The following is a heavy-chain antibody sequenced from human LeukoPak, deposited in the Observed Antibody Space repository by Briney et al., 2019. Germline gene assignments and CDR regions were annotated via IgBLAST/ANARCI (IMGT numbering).Heavy chain of an antibody. J-gene: IGHJ4*02. D-gene: IGHD3-22*01. Sequence: PSQTLSLTCTVSGGSISSTSHYWGWIRQPPGKGLEWIGRIFYSGSTYYNPSLKSRVTISVDTSKNQCSLKLSSVTAADTAVYYCARHGGSTGYYYLYWGQGTLVTVSS. CDR3: ARHGGSTGYYYLY. CDR2: IFYSGST. V-gene: IGHV4-39*01. CDR1: GGSISSTSHY.